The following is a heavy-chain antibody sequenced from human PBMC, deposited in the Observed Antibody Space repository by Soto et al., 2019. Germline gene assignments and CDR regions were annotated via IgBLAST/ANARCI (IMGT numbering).Heavy chain of an antibody. CDR2: ISSSGSTI. CDR1: GFTFSDYY. Sequence: GGSLRLSCAASGFTFSDYYISWIRQAPGKGLEWVSYISSSGSTIYYADSVKGRFTISRDNAKNSLYLQINSLRAEDTAVYYCARVKKKGGLDYWGQGTLVTVSS. J-gene: IGHJ4*02. D-gene: IGHD3-16*01. V-gene: IGHV3-11*01. CDR3: ARVKKKGGLDY.